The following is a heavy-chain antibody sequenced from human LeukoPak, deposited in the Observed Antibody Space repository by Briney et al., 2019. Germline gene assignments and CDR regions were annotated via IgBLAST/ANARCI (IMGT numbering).Heavy chain of an antibody. CDR3: ARTTYYYDSSGYYPLYYYYYYMDV. Sequence: SETLSLTCTVSGGSISSYYWSWIRQPPGKGLEWIGYIYYSGSTNYNPSLKSRVTISVDTSKNQFSLKLSSVTAADTAVYYCARTTYYYDSSGYYPLYYYYYYMDVWGKGTMVTISS. V-gene: IGHV4-59*01. CDR2: IYYSGST. D-gene: IGHD3-22*01. CDR1: GGSISSYY. J-gene: IGHJ6*03.